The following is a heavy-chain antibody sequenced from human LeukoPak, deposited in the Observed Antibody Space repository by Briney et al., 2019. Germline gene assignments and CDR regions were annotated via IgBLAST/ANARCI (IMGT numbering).Heavy chain of an antibody. CDR3: ARTAWELRRHWFDP. J-gene: IGHJ5*02. D-gene: IGHD1-26*01. Sequence: EASVKVSCKASGYTFTGYYMHWVRQAPGQGLEWMGWINPNSGGTNYAQKFQGRVTMTRDTSISTAYMELSGLRSDDTAVYYCARTAWELRRHWFDPWGQGTLVTVSS. CDR2: INPNSGGT. CDR1: GYTFTGYY. V-gene: IGHV1-2*02.